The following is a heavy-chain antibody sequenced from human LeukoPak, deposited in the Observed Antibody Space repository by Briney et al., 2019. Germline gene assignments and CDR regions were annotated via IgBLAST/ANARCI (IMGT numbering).Heavy chain of an antibody. V-gene: IGHV4-34*01. CDR3: KVFNYDTILSDADAFDI. D-gene: IGHD3-22*01. CDR1: GGSFSGYY. J-gene: IGHJ3*02. CDR2: INHSGST. Sequence: SETLSLTCAVYGGSFSGYYWSWIRQPPGKGLEWIGEINHSGSTNYNPSLKSRVTISVDTSKNQFSLKLSSVTAADTAVYYCKVFNYDTILSDADAFDIWGQGTMVTVSS.